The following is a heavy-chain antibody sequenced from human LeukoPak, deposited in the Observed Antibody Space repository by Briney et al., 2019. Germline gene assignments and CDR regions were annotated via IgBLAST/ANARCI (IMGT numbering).Heavy chain of an antibody. J-gene: IGHJ6*03. V-gene: IGHV3-30*04. Sequence: GGSLRLSCAASGFTFSSYAMHWVRQAPGKGLEWVAVISSDGTNKYYADSVKGRFTISRDNSKNTLYLQMNSLRPEDTAVYYCPRDSQWLVSSGYYYYYMDVWGKGTTVTLSS. CDR3: PRDSQWLVSSGYYYYYMDV. CDR1: GFTFSSYA. CDR2: ISSDGTNK. D-gene: IGHD6-19*01.